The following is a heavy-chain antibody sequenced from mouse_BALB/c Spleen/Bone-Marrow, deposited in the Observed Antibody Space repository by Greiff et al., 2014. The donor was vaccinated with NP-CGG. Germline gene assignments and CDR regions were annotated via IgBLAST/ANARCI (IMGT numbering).Heavy chain of an antibody. J-gene: IGHJ1*01. Sequence: QVQLQQSGSVLVRPGASVKLSFKASGYTFTSSWMHWAKQRPGQGLEWIGDIHPNSGNTNYNEKFRGKATLTVDTSSNTAYVDLSSLTSEDSAVYYCARSYRFWYFDVWGAGTTVTVSS. V-gene: IGHV1S130*01. CDR1: GYTFTSSW. CDR3: ARSYRFWYFDV. CDR2: IHPNSGNT. D-gene: IGHD2-14*01.